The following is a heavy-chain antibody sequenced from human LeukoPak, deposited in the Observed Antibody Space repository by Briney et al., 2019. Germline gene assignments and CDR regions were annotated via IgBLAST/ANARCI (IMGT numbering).Heavy chain of an antibody. V-gene: IGHV3-48*02. CDR1: GFTFSRYS. J-gene: IGHJ3*02. CDR2: ISSGSTAI. CDR3: ARDPSAFDI. Sequence: GGSLRLSCAASGFTFSRYSMNWVRQAPGKGLEWVSYISSGSTAIYYADSVKGRFTISRDNAKSSLYLQMNSLRDEDTALYYCARDPSAFDIWGQGTMVTVSS.